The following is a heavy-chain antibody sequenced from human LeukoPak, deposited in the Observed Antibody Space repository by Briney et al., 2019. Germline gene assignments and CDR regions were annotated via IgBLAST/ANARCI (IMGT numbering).Heavy chain of an antibody. V-gene: IGHV3-48*03. CDR1: GFTFSTYE. D-gene: IGHD4-23*01. Sequence: GGSLRLSCAASGFTFSTYEMNWVRQAPGKGLEWVSHISSSGRTIYYADSVKGRFTISRDNAQNSLYLQVNSLRAEDTAVYYCASYGGNPSRFDLWGQGTLVTVSS. CDR2: ISSSGRTI. J-gene: IGHJ5*02. CDR3: ASYGGNPSRFDL.